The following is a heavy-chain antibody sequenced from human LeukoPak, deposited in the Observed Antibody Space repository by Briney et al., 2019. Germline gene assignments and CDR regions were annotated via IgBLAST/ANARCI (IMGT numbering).Heavy chain of an antibody. CDR3: VKGGQDCSPTTCYYD. Sequence: GGSLRLSCAASGFTFSSYAMSWVRQAPGKGLEWVSAISGSGGSTYYADSVKGRFTISRDSSKNTLYLQMNSLRAEDTAVYYCVKGGQDCSPTTCYYDWGQGTLVTVSS. CDR1: GFTFSSYA. V-gene: IGHV3-23*01. J-gene: IGHJ4*02. D-gene: IGHD2-2*01. CDR2: ISGSGGST.